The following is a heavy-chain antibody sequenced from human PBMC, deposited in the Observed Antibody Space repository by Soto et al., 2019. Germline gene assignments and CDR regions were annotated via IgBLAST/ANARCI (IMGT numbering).Heavy chain of an antibody. CDR2: ISAYNGNT. CDR3: ARDLGRFLEWLLYRSYGMDV. J-gene: IGHJ6*02. CDR1: GYTFTSYG. Sequence: VASVKVSCKASGYTFTSYGISWVRQAPGQGLEWMGWISAYNGNTNYAQKLQGRVTMTTDTSTSTAYMELRSLRSDDTAVYYCARDLGRFLEWLLYRSYGMDVWGQGTTVTVS. D-gene: IGHD3-3*01. V-gene: IGHV1-18*04.